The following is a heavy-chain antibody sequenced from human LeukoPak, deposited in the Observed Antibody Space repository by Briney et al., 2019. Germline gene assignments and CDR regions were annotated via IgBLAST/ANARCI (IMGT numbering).Heavy chain of an antibody. CDR3: ARVYSGSWYKGRYFDY. D-gene: IGHD6-13*01. CDR2: IYYSGST. V-gene: IGHV4-31*03. CDR1: GGSISSGGYY. J-gene: IGHJ4*02. Sequence: TLSLTCTVSGGSISSGGYYWSWIRQHPGKGLEWIGYIYYSGSTYYNPSLKSRVTISVDTSKNQFSLKLSSVTAADTAVYYCARVYSGSWYKGRYFDYWGQGTLVTVSS.